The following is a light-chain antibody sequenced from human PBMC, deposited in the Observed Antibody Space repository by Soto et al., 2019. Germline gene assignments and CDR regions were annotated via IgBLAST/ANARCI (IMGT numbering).Light chain of an antibody. CDR2: EVT. CDR1: SSDVGGYDY. V-gene: IGLV2-14*01. Sequence: QSLLTQPASVSASPGQSVTISCTGTSSDVGGYDYVSWYQQHPGKAPKFMIYEVTNRPSGVSHRFSGSKSGNTASLTISGLHAEHEADYSCSSYTPTSTYLFGTRTQVTV. J-gene: IGLJ1*01. CDR3: SSYTPTSTYL.